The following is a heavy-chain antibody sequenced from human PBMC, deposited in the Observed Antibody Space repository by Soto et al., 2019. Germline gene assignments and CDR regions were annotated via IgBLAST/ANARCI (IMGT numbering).Heavy chain of an antibody. V-gene: IGHV3-23*01. Sequence: GGSLRLSCAASGFTFSSYAMRWVRQAPGKGLEWVSAISGSGGSTYYADSVKGRFTISRDNSKNTLYLQMNSLSAEDTAVYYGEKEKSQWKRTVTNHDAFDIWGQGTMVTVSS. CDR3: EKEKSQWKRTVTNHDAFDI. D-gene: IGHD1-7*01. CDR1: GFTFSSYA. CDR2: ISGSGGST. J-gene: IGHJ3*02.